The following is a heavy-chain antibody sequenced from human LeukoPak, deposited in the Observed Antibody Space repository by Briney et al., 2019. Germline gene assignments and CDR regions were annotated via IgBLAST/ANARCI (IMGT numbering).Heavy chain of an antibody. D-gene: IGHD3-10*02. V-gene: IGHV3-21*01. CDR2: ISSSSSYI. J-gene: IGHJ6*04. Sequence: PGGSLRLSCAASGFTFSSYSMNWVRQAPGKGLEWVSSISSSSSYIYYVDAVKGRFTISRGNAKNSLYLQMNSLRAEDTAVYYCAELGITMIGGVWGKGTTVTISS. CDR1: GFTFSSYS. CDR3: AELGITMIGGV.